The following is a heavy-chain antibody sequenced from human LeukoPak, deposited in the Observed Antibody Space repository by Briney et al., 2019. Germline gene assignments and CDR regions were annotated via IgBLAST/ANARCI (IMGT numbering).Heavy chain of an antibody. D-gene: IGHD3-10*01. CDR2: ISSSSSYI. Sequence: PGGSLRLSCTASGFTFSSYSMNWVRQAPGKGLEWVSSISSSSSYIYYADSVKGRFTISRDNAKNSLYLQMNSLRAEDTAVYYCAREYGSGSYHVDYWGQGTLVTVSS. V-gene: IGHV3-21*01. CDR1: GFTFSSYS. J-gene: IGHJ4*02. CDR3: AREYGSGSYHVDY.